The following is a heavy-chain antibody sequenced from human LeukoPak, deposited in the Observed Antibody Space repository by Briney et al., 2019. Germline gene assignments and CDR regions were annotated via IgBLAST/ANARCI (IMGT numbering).Heavy chain of an antibody. Sequence: GSSVKVSCMASGGTFSSYAISWVRQAPGQGLEWMGGIIPIFGTANYAQKFQGRVTITTDESTSTAYMELSSLRSEDTAVYYCARALWSYPFLYYFDYWGQGTLVTVSS. CDR3: ARALWSYPFLYYFDY. CDR1: GGTFSSYA. J-gene: IGHJ4*02. CDR2: IIPIFGTA. D-gene: IGHD4/OR15-4a*01. V-gene: IGHV1-69*05.